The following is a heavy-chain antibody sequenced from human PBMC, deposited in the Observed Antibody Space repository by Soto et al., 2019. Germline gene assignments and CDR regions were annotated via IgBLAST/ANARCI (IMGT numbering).Heavy chain of an antibody. CDR1: GYTFTSYA. CDR2: INAGNGNT. Sequence: QVQLVQSGAEVKKPGASVKVSCKASGYTFTSYAMHWVRQAPGQRLEWMGWINAGNGNTKYSQKFQGRVTITRDTSASTDYMELSSLRSEDTAVYYCATSPTVTSGGYFDYWGQGTLVTISS. V-gene: IGHV1-3*01. D-gene: IGHD4-17*01. J-gene: IGHJ4*02. CDR3: ATSPTVTSGGYFDY.